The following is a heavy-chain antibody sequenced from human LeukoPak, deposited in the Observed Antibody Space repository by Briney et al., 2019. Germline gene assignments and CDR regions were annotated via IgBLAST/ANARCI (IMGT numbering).Heavy chain of an antibody. CDR3: AKPPPIVVVTPSGMGV. D-gene: IGHD3-22*01. V-gene: IGHV3-23*01. CDR1: GFTFSSYA. Sequence: GGSLRLSCAASGFTFSSYAMSWVRQAPGKGLEWVSAISGSGGSTYYADSVKGRFTISRDNSKNTLYLQMNSLRAEDTAVYYCAKPPPIVVVTPSGMGVWGQGTTVTVSS. CDR2: ISGSGGST. J-gene: IGHJ6*02.